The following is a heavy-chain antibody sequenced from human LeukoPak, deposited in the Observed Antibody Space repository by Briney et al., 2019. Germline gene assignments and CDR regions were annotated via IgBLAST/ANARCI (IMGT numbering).Heavy chain of an antibody. Sequence: SQTLSLTCTVSGGSISSGSYYWSWIRQPAGKGLEWIGRIYTSGSTNYNPSLKSRVTISVDTSKNQFSLKLSSVTAADTAVYYCARAGYCSSTSCFGFDYWGQGTLVTVSS. CDR2: IYTSGST. CDR3: ARAGYCSSTSCFGFDY. D-gene: IGHD2-2*01. CDR1: GGSISSGSYY. J-gene: IGHJ4*02. V-gene: IGHV4-61*02.